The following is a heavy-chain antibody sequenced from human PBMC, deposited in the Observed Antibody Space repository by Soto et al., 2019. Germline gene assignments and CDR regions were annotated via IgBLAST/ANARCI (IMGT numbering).Heavy chain of an antibody. CDR2: TYYRSKWYN. CDR1: GDSVSSNSAA. V-gene: IGHV6-1*01. D-gene: IGHD3-9*01. CDR3: ARGEQYYDILTGQLYYYMDV. Sequence: PSQTLSLTCAISGDSVSSNSAAWNWIRQSPSRGLEWLGRTYYRSKWYNDYAVSVKSRITINPDTSKNQFSLQLNSVTPEDTAVYYCARGEQYYDILTGQLYYYMDVWGKGTTVTVSS. J-gene: IGHJ6*03.